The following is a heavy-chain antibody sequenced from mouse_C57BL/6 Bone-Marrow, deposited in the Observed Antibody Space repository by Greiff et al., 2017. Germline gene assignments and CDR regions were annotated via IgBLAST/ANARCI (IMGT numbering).Heavy chain of an antibody. CDR3: ASNYYAMDY. Sequence: QVQLQQSGPELVKPGASVKLSCKASGYTFTSYDINWVKQRPGQGLEWIGEIDPSDSYTNYNQKFKGKSTLTVDKSSSTAYMQLSSLTSEDSAVYYCASNYYAMDYWGQGTSVTVSS. J-gene: IGHJ4*01. V-gene: IGHV1-69*01. CDR2: IDPSDSYT. CDR1: GYTFTSYD.